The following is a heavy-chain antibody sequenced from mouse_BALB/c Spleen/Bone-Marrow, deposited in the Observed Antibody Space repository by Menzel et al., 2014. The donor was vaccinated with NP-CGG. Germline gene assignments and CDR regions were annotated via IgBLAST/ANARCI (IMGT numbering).Heavy chain of an antibody. V-gene: IGHV5-17*02. CDR3: ARSRLRGYYFDY. Sequence: EVQGVESGGGLVQPGGSRKLSCAASGFTFSSFGMHWVRQAPEKGLEWVAYISSGSSTIYYADTLKGRFTISRDNPKNTLXXXXTSLRSEDTAMYYCARSRLRGYYFDYWGQGTTLTVSS. CDR2: ISSGSSTI. CDR1: GFTFSSFG. D-gene: IGHD3-2*02. J-gene: IGHJ2*01.